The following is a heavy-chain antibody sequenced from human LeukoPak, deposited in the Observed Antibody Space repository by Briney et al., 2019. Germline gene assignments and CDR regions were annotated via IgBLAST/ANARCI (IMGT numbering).Heavy chain of an antibody. J-gene: IGHJ4*02. Sequence: TGGSLRLSCAVSGLTFANFAMTWVRQAPGKGLDWVSVISGNGGETFYADSVKGRFTISRDNSKNTLYLQMSSLRADDTAVYYCVRGTGYWGQGTLVTVSS. CDR2: ISGNGGET. V-gene: IGHV3-23*01. CDR3: VRGTGY. CDR1: GLTFANFA.